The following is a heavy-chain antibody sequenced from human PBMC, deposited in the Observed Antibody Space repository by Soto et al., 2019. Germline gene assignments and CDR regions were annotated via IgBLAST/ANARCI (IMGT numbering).Heavy chain of an antibody. D-gene: IGHD3-10*01. J-gene: IGHJ6*02. CDR1: GFTVSSNY. CDR3: ARDPLGELLIGMDV. Sequence: GGSLRLSCAASGFTVSSNYMSWVRQAPGKGLEWVSVIYSGGSTYYAVSVKGRFTISRDNSKNTLYLQMNSLRAEDTAMYYCARDPLGELLIGMDVWGQGTTVTVSS. V-gene: IGHV3-53*01. CDR2: IYSGGST.